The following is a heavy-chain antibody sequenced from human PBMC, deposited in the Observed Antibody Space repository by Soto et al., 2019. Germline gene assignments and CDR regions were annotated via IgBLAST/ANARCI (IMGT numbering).Heavy chain of an antibody. CDR2: LNTHNGNK. Sequence: QVQLVQSGAEVKKPGASVKVSCKASGYIFDTHEIHWVRQAPGQGLEWMGWLNTHNGNKKYSQKFQGRLTITRDTSASTAHMELSSLRSEDTAVYFCARGQTGNTEANDYWGQGTLVTVSS. CDR3: ARGQTGNTEANDY. V-gene: IGHV1-3*04. J-gene: IGHJ4*02. CDR1: GYIFDTHE. D-gene: IGHD3-9*01.